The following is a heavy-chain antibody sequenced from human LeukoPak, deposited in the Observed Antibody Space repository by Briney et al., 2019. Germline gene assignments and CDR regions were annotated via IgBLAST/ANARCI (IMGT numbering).Heavy chain of an antibody. CDR2: IKTDGSAT. CDR3: ARDPHNYDNGRYQDALDM. J-gene: IGHJ3*02. CDR1: EFTFSNYW. Sequence: PGGSLRLSCAAPEFTFSNYWMHWVRQVPGKGLVWVSRIKTDGSATSYADSVRGRFTISRDNAKNTLYLQMNSLRVEDTAVYFCARDPHNYDNGRYQDALDMWGQGTMVTVSS. V-gene: IGHV3-74*01. D-gene: IGHD3-22*01.